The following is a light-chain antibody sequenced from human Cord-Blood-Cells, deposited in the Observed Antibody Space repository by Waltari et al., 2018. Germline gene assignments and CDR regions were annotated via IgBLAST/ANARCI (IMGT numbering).Light chain of an antibody. CDR2: DAA. Sequence: IQMTQSPSTLSASLGERVTITCRASQSISRWLAWYQQKTGKAPKLLIYDAASLESGGPSRFSGSGSGTEFTLTISSLQPDDFATYDCQQYNSYSPWTFGQGTKVEIK. V-gene: IGKV1-5*01. CDR1: QSISRW. CDR3: QQYNSYSPWT. J-gene: IGKJ1*01.